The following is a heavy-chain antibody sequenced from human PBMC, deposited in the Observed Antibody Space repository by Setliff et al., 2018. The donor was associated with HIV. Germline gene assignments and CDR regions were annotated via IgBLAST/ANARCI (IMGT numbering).Heavy chain of an antibody. D-gene: IGHD6-13*01. Sequence: PSETLSLTCAVSGGSISSSTWWSWVRQPPGKGLEWIGEIFHSGSTNYNPSLRSRITISVDKSKNHLSLELTSVTAADTAVYYCARIVGGGSSWYDVFDIWGQGTMVTVSS. CDR2: IFHSGST. V-gene: IGHV4-4*02. J-gene: IGHJ3*02. CDR1: GGSISSSTW. CDR3: ARIVGGGSSWYDVFDI.